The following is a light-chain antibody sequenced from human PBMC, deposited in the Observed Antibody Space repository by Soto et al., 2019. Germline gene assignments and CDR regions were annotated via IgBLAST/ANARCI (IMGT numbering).Light chain of an antibody. CDR2: KAS. CDR1: QSISSW. CDR3: QQYNSYSPYT. Sequence: DIQMTQSPSTLSASEGDRVTITCRASQSISSWLAWYQQKPGKAPKLLIYKASSLESGVPSRFSGSGSVTEFTLTISTLQPDDCATYYCQQYNSYSPYTFGQGTKLEIK. J-gene: IGKJ2*01. V-gene: IGKV1-5*03.